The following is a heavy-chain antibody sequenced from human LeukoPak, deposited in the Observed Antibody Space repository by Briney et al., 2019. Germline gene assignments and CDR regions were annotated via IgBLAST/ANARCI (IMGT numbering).Heavy chain of an antibody. D-gene: IGHD3-22*01. J-gene: IGHJ3*02. CDR3: AIRSLITMIGDAFDI. V-gene: IGHV3-23*01. CDR1: GFTFSSYA. Sequence: PGGSLRLSCAASGFTFSSYAMSWVRQAPGKGLEWVSAISGSGGSTYYADSVKGRFTISRDNSKNTLYLQMNSLRAEDTAVYYCAIRSLITMIGDAFDIWGQGTMVTVSS. CDR2: ISGSGGST.